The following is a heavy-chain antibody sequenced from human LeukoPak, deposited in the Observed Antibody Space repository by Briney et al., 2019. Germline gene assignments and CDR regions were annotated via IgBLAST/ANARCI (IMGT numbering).Heavy chain of an antibody. CDR1: GGSFSGYY. CDR3: ARDHEYCSGGSCYPHYYYGVDV. D-gene: IGHD2-15*01. Sequence: PSETLSLTCAVYGGSFSGYYWSWIRQHPGKGLEWIGYIYYSGSTYYNPSLKSRVTISVDTSKNQFSLKLSSVTAADTAVYYCARDHEYCSGGSCYPHYYYGVDVWGQGTTVTVSS. V-gene: IGHV4-31*11. CDR2: IYYSGST. J-gene: IGHJ6*02.